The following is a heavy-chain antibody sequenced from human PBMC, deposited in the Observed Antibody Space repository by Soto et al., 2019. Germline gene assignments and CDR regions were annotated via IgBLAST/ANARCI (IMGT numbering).Heavy chain of an antibody. CDR1: GYSFADYH. J-gene: IGHJ6*02. D-gene: IGHD2-8*01. CDR3: ARGDSTDCSNGVCSFFYNHDMDV. CDR2: INPKSGGT. V-gene: IGHV1-2*04. Sequence: GASVKVSCKASGYSFADYHIHWVRQAPGQGLEWLGRINPKSGGTSTAQKFQGWVTMTTDTSISTASMELTRLTSDDTAIYYCARGDSTDCSNGVCSFFYNHDMDVWGQGTTVTVSS.